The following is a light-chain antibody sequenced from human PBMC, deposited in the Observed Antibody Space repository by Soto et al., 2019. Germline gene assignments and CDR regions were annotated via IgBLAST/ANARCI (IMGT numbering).Light chain of an antibody. Sequence: DIQMTQSPSTLSASVGDRVTITCRASQSISSWLAWYQQKPGKAPKLLIYDASSLESWVPSRFSGSGSGTEFKITCSSLQPDDFATYYCQQYNSYSGTFGQGTKVEIK. V-gene: IGKV1-5*01. J-gene: IGKJ1*01. CDR3: QQYNSYSGT. CDR2: DAS. CDR1: QSISSW.